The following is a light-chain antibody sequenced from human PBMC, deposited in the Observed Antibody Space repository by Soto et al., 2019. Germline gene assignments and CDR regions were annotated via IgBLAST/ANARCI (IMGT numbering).Light chain of an antibody. V-gene: IGKV3-15*01. J-gene: IGKJ4*01. CDR2: GAS. CDR3: QQYDQWPLT. CDR1: QSVSSN. Sequence: EIVMTQSPATLSVSPGERATLSCRASQSVSSNVAWYQQKPGQTPRLLIYGASTRASGLSARFSGSGSGTEFTLTISSLQSGDFAIYYCQQYDQWPLTFGGGTKVDIK.